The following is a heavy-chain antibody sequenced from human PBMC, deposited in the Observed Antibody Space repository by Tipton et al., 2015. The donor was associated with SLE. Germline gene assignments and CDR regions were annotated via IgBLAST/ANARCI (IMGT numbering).Heavy chain of an antibody. Sequence: QSGAEVKKPGSSVKVSCKASGGAFSSYTVSWVRQAPGQGLEWMGGIIPILGTTNYAQKFQGRVTITTDESTSTAYIEVNSLRSEDTALYFCAEGGLTIFGLVPVALGPWGQGTLVTVSS. CDR3: AEGGLTIFGLVPVALGP. J-gene: IGHJ5*02. D-gene: IGHD3-3*01. CDR1: GGAFSSYT. V-gene: IGHV1-69*05. CDR2: IIPILGTT.